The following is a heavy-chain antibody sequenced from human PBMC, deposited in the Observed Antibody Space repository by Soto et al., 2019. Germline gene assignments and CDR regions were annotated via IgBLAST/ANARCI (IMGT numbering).Heavy chain of an antibody. CDR3: ARVAYYGPGSYFYFAY. V-gene: IGHV4-34*01. CDR2: INHSGST. D-gene: IGHD3-10*01. Sequence: SETLSLTCAVSGGSISSGGYYWSWIRQPPGKGLEWIGEINHSGSTNYNPSLKSRVTISVDTSKNQFSLKLSSVTAADTAVYYCARVAYYGPGSYFYFAYWVQGTLVTVSS. J-gene: IGHJ4*02. CDR1: GGSISSGGYY.